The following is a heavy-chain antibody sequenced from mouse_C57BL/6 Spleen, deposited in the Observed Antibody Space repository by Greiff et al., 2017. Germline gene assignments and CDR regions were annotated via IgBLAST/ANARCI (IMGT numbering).Heavy chain of an antibody. CDR3: AKGGTTVVAKDYFDY. V-gene: IGHV1-66*01. Sequence: QVQLQQSGPELVKPGASVKISCKASGYSFTSYYIHWVKQRPGQGLEWIGWIYPGSGNTKYNEKFKGKATLTADPSSSTAYMQLSSLTSEDSAVYYCAKGGTTVVAKDYFDYWGQGTTLTVSA. J-gene: IGHJ2*01. CDR1: GYSFTSYY. D-gene: IGHD1-1*01. CDR2: IYPGSGNT.